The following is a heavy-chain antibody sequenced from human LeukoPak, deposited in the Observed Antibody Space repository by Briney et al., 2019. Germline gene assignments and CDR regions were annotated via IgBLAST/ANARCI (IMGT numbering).Heavy chain of an antibody. CDR3: ARHSSGYLSYFDY. CDR2: IYYSGST. CDR1: GGSISSHY. V-gene: IGHV4-59*08. Sequence: SETLSLTCTVSGGSISSHYWNWIRQPPGKGLEWIGYIYYSGSTNYNPSLKSRVTISLDTSKNQFSLKVSSVTAADTAVYYCARHSSGYLSYFDYWGQGTLVPVSS. D-gene: IGHD3-22*01. J-gene: IGHJ4*02.